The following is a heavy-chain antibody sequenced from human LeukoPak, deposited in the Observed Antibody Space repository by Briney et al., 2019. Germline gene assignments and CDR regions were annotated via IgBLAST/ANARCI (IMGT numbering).Heavy chain of an antibody. CDR2: IKPDGSSM. V-gene: IGHV3-74*01. Sequence: PGGSLRLSCAASGFTFSSYSMNWVRQAPGKGLVWVSRIKPDGSSMSYADSVQGRFTISRDNAKNTLYLQMNSLRAEDTAVYYCATLYGGSTDYWGQETLVTVSS. CDR3: ATLYGGSTDY. CDR1: GFTFSSYS. J-gene: IGHJ4*02. D-gene: IGHD5-12*01.